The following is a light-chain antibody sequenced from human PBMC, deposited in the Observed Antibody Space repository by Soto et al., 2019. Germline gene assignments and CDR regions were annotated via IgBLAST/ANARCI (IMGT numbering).Light chain of an antibody. J-gene: IGLJ2*01. V-gene: IGLV2-11*01. CDR1: SSDVGGYNY. CDR3: CSYEGSYTLV. Sequence: QSALTQPRSVSGSPGQSVTISCTGTSSDVGGYNYVSWYQQHPGKAPQLMIYDVSKRPSGVPDRFSGSKSGNTASLTISGLQAEDEADYYCCSYEGSYTLVFGGGTQLTVL. CDR2: DVS.